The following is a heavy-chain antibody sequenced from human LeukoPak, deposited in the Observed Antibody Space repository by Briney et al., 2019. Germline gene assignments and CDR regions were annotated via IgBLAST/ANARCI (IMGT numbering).Heavy chain of an antibody. CDR2: NNPSGGST. J-gene: IGHJ6*03. V-gene: IGHV1-46*01. CDR3: ARGDYYYYMDV. CDR1: GYTFTSYY. Sequence: ASVKVSCKASGYTFTSYYMHWVRQAPGQGLEWMGINNPSGGSTSYAQKFQGRVTMTRDMSTSTVYMELSSLRSEDTVVYYCARGDYYYYMDVWGKGTTVTISS.